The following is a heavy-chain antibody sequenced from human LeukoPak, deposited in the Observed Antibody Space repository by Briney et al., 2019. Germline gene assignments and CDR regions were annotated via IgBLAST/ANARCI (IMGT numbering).Heavy chain of an antibody. Sequence: SVKVSCKASGGTFSSYAISWVRQAPGQGLEWMGGIIPIFGTANYAQKFQGRVTITADESTSTAYMELSRLRSDDTAVYYCARSYYYGSAPSDYWGQGTLVTVSS. CDR1: GGTFSSYA. D-gene: IGHD3-10*01. CDR3: ARSYYYGSAPSDY. V-gene: IGHV1-69*13. J-gene: IGHJ4*02. CDR2: IIPIFGTA.